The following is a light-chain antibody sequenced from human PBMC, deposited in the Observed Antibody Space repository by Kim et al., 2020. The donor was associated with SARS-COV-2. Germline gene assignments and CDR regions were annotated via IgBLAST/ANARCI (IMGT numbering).Light chain of an antibody. Sequence: SPGERATPSCRASQSVSSNLAWYQQKPGQAPRLLIYGASTRATGIPARFSGSGSGTEFTLTISSLQSEDFAVYYCQQYNNWPHMYTFGQGTKLEI. CDR3: QQYNNWPHMYT. CDR2: GAS. V-gene: IGKV3-15*01. CDR1: QSVSSN. J-gene: IGKJ2*01.